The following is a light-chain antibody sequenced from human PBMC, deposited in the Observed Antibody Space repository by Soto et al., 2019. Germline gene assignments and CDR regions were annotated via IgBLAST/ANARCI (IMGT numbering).Light chain of an antibody. CDR1: SSDVGAYIY. Sequence: QSVLTQPPSASATPGQRVTISCSGSSSDVGAYIYVSWYQQYPGKAPKLIIYEVNNRPSGVSGRFSGSKSDTTAFLTISGLQAEDEADYYCSSYSDSDTKVFGTGTKLTVL. CDR3: SSYSDSDTKV. V-gene: IGLV2-14*01. J-gene: IGLJ1*01. CDR2: EVN.